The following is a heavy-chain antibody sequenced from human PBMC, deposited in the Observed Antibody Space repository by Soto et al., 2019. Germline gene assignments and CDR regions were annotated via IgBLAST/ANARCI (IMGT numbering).Heavy chain of an antibody. Sequence: QVQLVQSGAEVKKPGASVKVSCKASGYTFTSYGISWVRQAPGQGLEWMGWISAYNGNKKYAQKLQGRVSMTTDTSSTAYMELRSLRSDDTAVYYCARDLGQQLFDYWGQGTLVTVSS. J-gene: IGHJ4*02. V-gene: IGHV1-18*01. CDR1: GYTFTSYG. CDR2: ISAYNGNK. CDR3: ARDLGQQLFDY. D-gene: IGHD6-13*01.